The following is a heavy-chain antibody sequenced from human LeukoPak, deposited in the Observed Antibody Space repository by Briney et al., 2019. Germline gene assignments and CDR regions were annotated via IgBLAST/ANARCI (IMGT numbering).Heavy chain of an antibody. CDR1: GYTFTGYY. Sequence: GAPVKVSCXASGYTFTGYYMHWARLARGQGLEWMGWINPNSGGTSYAQKFQGRVTMTRDTSISTAYMELSRLRSDDTAVYYCAREGLAVAGDPFDYWGQGTLVTVSS. V-gene: IGHV1-2*02. D-gene: IGHD6-19*01. J-gene: IGHJ4*02. CDR3: AREGLAVAGDPFDY. CDR2: INPNSGGT.